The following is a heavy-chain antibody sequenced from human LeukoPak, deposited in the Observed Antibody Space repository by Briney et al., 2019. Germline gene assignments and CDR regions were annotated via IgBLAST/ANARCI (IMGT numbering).Heavy chain of an antibody. CDR3: ARRDWYSSGYYYFDY. V-gene: IGHV4-34*01. CDR2: INHRGRP. J-gene: IGHJ4*02. Sequence: SETLSLTCAVYGGSFSVYYWSGTRQPPGKGLEWIGEINHRGRPNYTPSLKNRVTISVDTSKNQVSLKPSSVTAADTAVYYCARRDWYSSGYYYFDYWGQGTLVTVSS. CDR1: GGSFSVYY. D-gene: IGHD3-22*01.